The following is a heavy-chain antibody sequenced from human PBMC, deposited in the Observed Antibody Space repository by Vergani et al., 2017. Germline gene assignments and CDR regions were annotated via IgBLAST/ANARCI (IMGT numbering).Heavy chain of an antibody. CDR3: ARHGGSGNYYHLFDS. CDR1: GGSISSGSYF. CDR2: IHTSGST. V-gene: IGHV4-61*02. D-gene: IGHD3-3*01. J-gene: IGHJ4*02. Sequence: QVQLQESGPGLVKPSQTLSLSCTVSGGSISSGSYFWSWIRQPAGKGLEWIGRIHTSGSTSYNPSLKSRVIVSVDTSKNQFSLKLSSVTAADTAVYYCARHGGSGNYYHLFDSWGQGTLVIVSS.